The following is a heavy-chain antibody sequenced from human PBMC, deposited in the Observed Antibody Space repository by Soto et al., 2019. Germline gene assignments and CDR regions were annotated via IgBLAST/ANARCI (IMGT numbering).Heavy chain of an antibody. V-gene: IGHV1-3*01. CDR2: INAGNGNT. Sequence: ASVKVSCKASGYTFTSYAMHWVLQAPGQRLEWMGWINAGNGNTKYSQKFQGRVTITRDTSASTAYMELSSLRSEDTAVYYCARDRPRGYYDSSGYYDYWGQGTLVTVSS. CDR3: ARDRPRGYYDSSGYYDY. J-gene: IGHJ4*02. CDR1: GYTFTSYA. D-gene: IGHD3-22*01.